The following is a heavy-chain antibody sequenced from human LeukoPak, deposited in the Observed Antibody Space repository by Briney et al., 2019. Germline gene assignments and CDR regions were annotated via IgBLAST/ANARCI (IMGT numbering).Heavy chain of an antibody. CDR3: ADVYTYESDGFDM. CDR2: IDPEDGET. D-gene: IGHD5-18*01. CDR1: GYTFTDYY. Sequence: ASVKVSCKASGYTFTDYYMHWVQQAPGKGLEWMGRIDPEDGETIYAENFQGRVTITADTYTDTAYMELSSLRSEDTAVYYCADVYTYESDGFDMWGQGTMVTVSS. J-gene: IGHJ3*02. V-gene: IGHV1-69-2*01.